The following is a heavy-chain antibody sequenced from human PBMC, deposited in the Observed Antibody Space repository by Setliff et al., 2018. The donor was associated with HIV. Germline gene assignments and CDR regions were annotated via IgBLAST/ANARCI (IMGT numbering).Heavy chain of an antibody. CDR2: INAGDDNT. J-gene: IGHJ4*02. CDR3: ARGSCSGCYLSDY. D-gene: IGHD6-19*01. Sequence: ASVKVSCKAFGYTFSTNAIHWVRQAPGQRLEWMGHINAGDDNTRYSEKFQGRVTITRDTSANTAYMELSSLRSEDTAVYYCARGSCSGCYLSDYWGQGTLVTVSS. V-gene: IGHV1-3*01. CDR1: GYTFSTNA.